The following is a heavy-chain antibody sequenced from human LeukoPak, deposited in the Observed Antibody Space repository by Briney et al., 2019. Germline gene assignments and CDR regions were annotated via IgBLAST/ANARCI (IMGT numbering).Heavy chain of an antibody. V-gene: IGHV4-39*01. CDR1: GGSIISGVYY. CDR3: ARQYSSGSSWFDP. CDR2: IYYSGST. D-gene: IGHD6-19*01. Sequence: PSETLSLTCTVSGGSIISGVYYWGWIRQPPGKGLEWIGSIYYSGSTYYNPSLKSRVTVFVDTSKNQFSLKLTSVTAADAAVYYCARQYSSGSSWFDPLGQGTLVTVSS. J-gene: IGHJ5*02.